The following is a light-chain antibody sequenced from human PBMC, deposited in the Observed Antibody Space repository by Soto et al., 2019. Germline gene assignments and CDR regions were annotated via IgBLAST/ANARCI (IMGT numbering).Light chain of an antibody. V-gene: IGLV2-14*01. J-gene: IGLJ1*01. CDR1: SSYVGGYNY. CDR3: RSYTSSXTLV. CDR2: EVS. Sequence: QSVLTQPASVSWSPGQSITISCTGTSSYVGGYNYVSWYQQHPGKAPKLMIYEVSNRPSGVSNRFSCSKSGNTASLTISGLQAEDAADYYCRSYTSSXTLVFGTGTKVXV.